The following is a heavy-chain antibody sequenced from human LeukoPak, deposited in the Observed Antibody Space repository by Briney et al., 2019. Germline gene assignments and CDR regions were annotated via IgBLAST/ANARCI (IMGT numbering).Heavy chain of an antibody. Sequence: ASVKVSCTVSGYTPTELSMHWVRQCTGKGPERMGGFVPEDSETIYAQKFQGRVTMPEDRSTDTAYMELSSLRSEDTAVYYCATSRQLRFLEWLTDRTRYYFDYWGQGTLVTVSS. D-gene: IGHD3-3*01. J-gene: IGHJ4*02. CDR1: GYTPTELS. CDR2: FVPEDSET. V-gene: IGHV1-24*01. CDR3: ATSRQLRFLEWLTDRTRYYFDY.